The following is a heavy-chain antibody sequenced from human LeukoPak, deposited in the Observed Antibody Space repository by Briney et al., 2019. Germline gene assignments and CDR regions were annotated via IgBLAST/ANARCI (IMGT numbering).Heavy chain of an antibody. V-gene: IGHV3-66*02. CDR1: GFTVSSNY. CDR3: ASLLNWNLHFDY. Sequence: GGSLRLSCAASGFTVSSNYMSWVRQAPGKGREWVSVIYSGGSTYYADSVKGRFTISRDNSKNTLYLQMNGLRAEDTAVCYCASLLNWNLHFDYWGQGTLVTVSS. CDR2: IYSGGST. D-gene: IGHD1-1*01. J-gene: IGHJ4*02.